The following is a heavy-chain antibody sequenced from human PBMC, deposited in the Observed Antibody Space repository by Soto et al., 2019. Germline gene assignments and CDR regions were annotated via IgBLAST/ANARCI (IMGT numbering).Heavy chain of an antibody. D-gene: IGHD2-15*01. CDR2: IRGSGDNT. J-gene: IGHJ4*02. Sequence: DEQLVESGGDLVQPGGSLRLSCAASGFVFRTNAMSWVRQRPGQGLEWVSAIRGSGDNTYYADSVKGRFSISRDNSKNTLFLQMNRLRAKDTAMYYCASLKIYCRGETCYSGYHDYWGQGTLVTVSS. CDR1: GFVFRTNA. V-gene: IGHV3-23*04. CDR3: ASLKIYCRGETCYSGYHDY.